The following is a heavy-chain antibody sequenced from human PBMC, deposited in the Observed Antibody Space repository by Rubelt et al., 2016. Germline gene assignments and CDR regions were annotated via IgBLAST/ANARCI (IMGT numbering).Heavy chain of an antibody. CDR1: GGSFSGYY. CDR2: INHSGST. CDR3: AISSRLAPSGGGWFDP. J-gene: IGHJ5*02. D-gene: IGHD3-10*01. V-gene: IGHV4-34*01. Sequence: QVQLQQWGAGLLKPSETLSLTCAVYGGSFSGYYWSWIRQPPGKGLEWIGAINHSGSTNYNPSVMSGLSISVHMARTQFSLRMSSVTAADTAVYYCAISSRLAPSGGGWFDPWGQGTLGTVSS.